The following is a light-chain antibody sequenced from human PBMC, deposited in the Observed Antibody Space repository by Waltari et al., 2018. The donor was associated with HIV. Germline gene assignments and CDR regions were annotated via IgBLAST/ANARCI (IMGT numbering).Light chain of an antibody. CDR1: SLRRFY. Sequence: TWEGDSLRRFYASWYQQKPGQAPVLVIYGKNNRPSGIPDRFSGSSSGNTASLTIIGAQAEDEADYYCNSRDNSGYRVFGGGTKMTV. CDR3: NSRDNSGYRV. J-gene: IGLJ3*02. CDR2: GKN. V-gene: IGLV3-19*01.